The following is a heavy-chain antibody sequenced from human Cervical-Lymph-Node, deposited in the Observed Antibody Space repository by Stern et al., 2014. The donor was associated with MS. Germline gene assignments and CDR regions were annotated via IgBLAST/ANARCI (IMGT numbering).Heavy chain of an antibody. CDR1: GGSISSYY. Sequence: QLQLQESGPGLVKPSETLSLTCTVSGGSISSYYWSWIRPPPGKGLEWIGDIYYSGSTNYNPSLKSRVTISEDTTTNKHYLTMSPVTAADTAVYYCARVGNHYDFWSGDGMDVWGQGTTVTVSS. V-gene: IGHV4-59*01. CDR2: IYYSGST. J-gene: IGHJ6*02. CDR3: ARVGNHYDFWSGDGMDV. D-gene: IGHD3-3*01.